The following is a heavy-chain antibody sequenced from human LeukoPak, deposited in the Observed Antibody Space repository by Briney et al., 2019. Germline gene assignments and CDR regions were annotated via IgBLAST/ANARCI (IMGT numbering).Heavy chain of an antibody. D-gene: IGHD2/OR15-2a*01. Sequence: SETLSLTCAVYGGSLSGYYWSWIRQPPGKGLEWIGYFSYTGSTYYNPSVKSRVSISVDTSKNQFSLKLTSVTAADTAVYYCARALNGYFYAFDSWGQGTLVTVSS. V-gene: IGHV4-30-4*01. J-gene: IGHJ4*02. CDR1: GGSLSGYY. CDR2: FSYTGST. CDR3: ARALNGYFYAFDS.